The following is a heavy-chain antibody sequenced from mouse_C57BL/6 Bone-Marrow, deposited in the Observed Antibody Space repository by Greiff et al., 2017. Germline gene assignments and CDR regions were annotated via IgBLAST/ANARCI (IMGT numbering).Heavy chain of an antibody. V-gene: IGHV5-9*01. CDR1: GFTFSSYT. Sequence: EVKLVESGGGLVKPGGSLKLSCAASGFTFSSYTMSWVRQTPEKRLEWVATISGGGGNTYYPDSVKGRFTISRDNAKNNLYLQMSSLRSEDTALYYCARGYYYGSSLYFDYWGQGTTLTVSS. CDR3: ARGYYYGSSLYFDY. D-gene: IGHD1-1*01. J-gene: IGHJ2*01. CDR2: ISGGGGNT.